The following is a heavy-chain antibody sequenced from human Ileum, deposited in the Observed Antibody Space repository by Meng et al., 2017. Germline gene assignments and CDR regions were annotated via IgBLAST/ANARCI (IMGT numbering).Heavy chain of an antibody. J-gene: IGHJ4*02. Sequence: QVQLNRWGAGLLKPSETLSLTWAVFGGSFKDYYWSWVRQSPGKGLEWIGQIHHSGRTNYKSSLERRVTISVDTSKSQFSLKLTSVTAADTAMYYCVRGPARETHDFDYWGQGALVTVSS. CDR2: IHHSGRT. D-gene: IGHD1-26*01. V-gene: IGHV4-34*01. CDR3: VRGPARETHDFDY. CDR1: GGSFKDYY.